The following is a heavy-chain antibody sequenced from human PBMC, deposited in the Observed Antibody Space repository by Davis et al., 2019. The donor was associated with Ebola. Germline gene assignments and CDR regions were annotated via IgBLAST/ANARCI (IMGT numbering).Heavy chain of an antibody. CDR2: IYSGGST. Sequence: GESLKISCAASGFTFSSYSMNWVRQAPGKGLEWVSLIYSGGSTYYADSVKGRFTISRDNSKNTLYLQMNSLRAEDTAVYYCAKAGDIVVVVAAAFDIWGQGTMVTVSS. CDR3: AKAGDIVVVVAAAFDI. J-gene: IGHJ3*02. CDR1: GFTFSSYS. V-gene: IGHV3-NL1*01. D-gene: IGHD2-15*01.